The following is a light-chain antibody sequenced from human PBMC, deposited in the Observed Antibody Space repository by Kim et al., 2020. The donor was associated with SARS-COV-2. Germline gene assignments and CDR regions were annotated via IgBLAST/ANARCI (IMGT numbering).Light chain of an antibody. J-gene: IGKJ5*01. CDR3: QQYGSSPIT. Sequence: EVVLTQSPGTLSLSPGERATLSCRASQSISSTYIAWYQQKPGQAPRLLIFGTTSRATGIPDRFSGSGSGTDFTLTVTRLEPEDFAVYFCQQYGSSPITFGQGTRLEIK. V-gene: IGKV3-20*01. CDR2: GTT. CDR1: QSISSTY.